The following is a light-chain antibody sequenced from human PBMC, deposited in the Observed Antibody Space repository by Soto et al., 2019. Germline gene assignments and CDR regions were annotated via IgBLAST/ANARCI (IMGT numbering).Light chain of an antibody. J-gene: IGKJ2*01. V-gene: IGKV3-20*01. CDR2: DTS. Sequence: EMVLTQSPGTLSLSPGERVTLSCRASPSVSSSYLAWYQQKPGQAPRLLIHDTSSRATGTPDRFSGSGSATDFTLTISRVEPEDFAVYYWLQYGRSPYTFGQGTKLEI. CDR3: LQYGRSPYT. CDR1: PSVSSSY.